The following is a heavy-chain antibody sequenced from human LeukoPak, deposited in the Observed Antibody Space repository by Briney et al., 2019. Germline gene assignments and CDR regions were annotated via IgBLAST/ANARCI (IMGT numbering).Heavy chain of an antibody. CDR3: ARDSTWLRLFDY. D-gene: IGHD5-12*01. J-gene: IGHJ4*02. CDR1: GFTFSSYA. V-gene: IGHV3-66*02. Sequence: GGSLRLSCAASGFTFSSYAMSWVRQAPGKGLEWVSVIYSGGSTYYADSVKGRFTISRDNSKNTLYLQMNSLRAEDTAVYYCARDSTWLRLFDYWGQGTLVTVSS. CDR2: IYSGGST.